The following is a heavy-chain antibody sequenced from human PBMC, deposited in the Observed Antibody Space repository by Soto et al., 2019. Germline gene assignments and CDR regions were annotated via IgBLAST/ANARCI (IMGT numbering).Heavy chain of an antibody. Sequence: ASVKVSCKASGYTFTGYYMHWVRQAPGQGLEWMGWINPNSGGTNYAQKFQGWVTMTRNTSISTAYMELSSLRSEDTAVYYCARVGRVTMVRGVIKFRYYYYYMDVWGKGTTVTVSS. D-gene: IGHD3-10*01. V-gene: IGHV1-2*04. J-gene: IGHJ6*03. CDR1: GYTFTGYY. CDR3: ARVGRVTMVRGVIKFRYYYYYMDV. CDR2: INPNSGGT.